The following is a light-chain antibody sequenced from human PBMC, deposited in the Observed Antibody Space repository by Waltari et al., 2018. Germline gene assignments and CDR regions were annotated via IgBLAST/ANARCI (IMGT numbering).Light chain of an antibody. V-gene: IGKV1-27*01. Sequence: DIQMTQSPSLLSAAVGDSVTIPCRASQGISNYLAWYQQKPGKVPKLLIYAASTLHSGVPSRFSGSGSGTDFTLTISSLQPEDVAAYYCQKYNSAPKTFGPGTKVDIK. CDR1: QGISNY. CDR2: AAS. J-gene: IGKJ3*01. CDR3: QKYNSAPKT.